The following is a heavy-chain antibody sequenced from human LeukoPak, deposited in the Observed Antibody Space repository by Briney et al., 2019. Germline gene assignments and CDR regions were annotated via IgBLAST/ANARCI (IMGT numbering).Heavy chain of an antibody. CDR2: FYYSGST. Sequence: SETLSPTCIVSSAPIFGTYYHWGWIRQPPGKGLEWIGTFYYSGSTFYNPSLKSRVTISVDTSKSHFSLRLASVTATDTAVYYCATANGNAFDIWGQGTLVTVSS. V-gene: IGHV4-39*01. CDR1: SAPIFGTYYH. CDR3: ATANGNAFDI. D-gene: IGHD1-26*01. J-gene: IGHJ3*02.